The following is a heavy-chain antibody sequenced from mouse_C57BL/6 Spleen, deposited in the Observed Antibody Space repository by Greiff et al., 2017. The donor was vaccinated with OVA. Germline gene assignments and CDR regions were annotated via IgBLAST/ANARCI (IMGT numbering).Heavy chain of an antibody. Sequence: QVQLQQSGAELVRPGASVKLSCKASGYTFTDYYINWVKQRPGQGLEWIARIYPGSGNTYYNEKFKGKATLTAEKSSSTAYMQLSSLTSEDSAVYFCAREEAYYSFLAYWGQGTLVTVSA. CDR2: IYPGSGNT. CDR3: AREEAYYSFLAY. V-gene: IGHV1-76*01. CDR1: GYTFTDYY. J-gene: IGHJ3*01. D-gene: IGHD2-12*01.